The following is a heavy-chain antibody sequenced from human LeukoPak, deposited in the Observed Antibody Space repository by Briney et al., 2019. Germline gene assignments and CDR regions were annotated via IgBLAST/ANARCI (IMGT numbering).Heavy chain of an antibody. D-gene: IGHD2-2*01. CDR2: IYYSGST. J-gene: IGHJ6*02. Sequence: SETLSLTCTVSGGSISSSSYYWGWIRQPPGKGLEWIGSIYYSGSTYYNPSLKSRVTISVDTSKNQFSLKLSSVTAADTAVYYCARLGYCSSTSCEYYYYYYGMDVWGQGTTVTVSS. CDR1: GGSISSSSYY. V-gene: IGHV4-39*01. CDR3: ARLGYCSSTSCEYYYYYYGMDV.